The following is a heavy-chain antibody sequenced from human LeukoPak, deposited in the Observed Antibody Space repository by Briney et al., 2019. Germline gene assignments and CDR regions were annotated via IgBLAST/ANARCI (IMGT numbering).Heavy chain of an antibody. CDR2: IIPIFGTA. Sequence: GSSVKVSCKASGGTFSSYAISWVRQAPGQGLEWMGGIIPIFGTANYAQKFQGRVTITADKSPSTAYMELSSLRSEDTAVYYCARDRGWRSGYYFDYWGQGTLDTVSS. J-gene: IGHJ4*02. CDR3: ARDRGWRSGYYFDY. D-gene: IGHD3-10*01. CDR1: GGTFSSYA. V-gene: IGHV1-69*06.